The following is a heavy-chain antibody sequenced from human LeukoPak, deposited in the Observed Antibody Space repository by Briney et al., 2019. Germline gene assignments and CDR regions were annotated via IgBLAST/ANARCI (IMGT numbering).Heavy chain of an antibody. Sequence: GGSLRLSCAASGFTFSSYAMSWVRQAPGKGLEWVSAISGSGGSTYYADSVKGRFTIFRDNSKNTLYLQMNSLRAEDTAVYYCAKDTYYYDSSGYYYVRFFDYWGQGTLVTVSS. J-gene: IGHJ4*02. V-gene: IGHV3-23*01. CDR3: AKDTYYYDSSGYYYVRFFDY. D-gene: IGHD3-22*01. CDR1: GFTFSSYA. CDR2: ISGSGGST.